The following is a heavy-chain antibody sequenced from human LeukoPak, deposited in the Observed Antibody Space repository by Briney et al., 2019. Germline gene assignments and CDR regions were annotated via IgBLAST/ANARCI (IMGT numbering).Heavy chain of an antibody. CDR1: GYTFTSYD. CDR3: ARDPRYFAWLLGRVSSFDP. D-gene: IGHD3-9*01. Sequence: ASLKVSCKASGYTFTSYDINCGRQAPGQGLEWMGWMNPNSGNTGYAQQFLGRVTITRTTSTSTAYMELSSLRSADTDVYYCARDPRYFAWLLGRVSSFDPWGQGSPVTVS. J-gene: IGHJ5*02. CDR2: MNPNSGNT. V-gene: IGHV1-8*03.